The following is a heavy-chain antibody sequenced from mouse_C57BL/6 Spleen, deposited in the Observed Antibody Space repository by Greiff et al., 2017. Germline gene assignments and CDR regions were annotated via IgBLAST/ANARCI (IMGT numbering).Heavy chain of an antibody. J-gene: IGHJ3*01. CDR1: GFTFSDYG. CDR3: ARLIPFAY. V-gene: IGHV5-17*01. CDR2: ISSGSSTI. Sequence: EVKVVESGGGLVKPGGSLKLSCAASGFTFSDYGMHWVRQAPEKGLEWVAYISSGSSTIYYADTVKGRFTISRDNAKNTLFLQMTSLRSEDTAMYYCARLIPFAYWGQGTLVTVSA.